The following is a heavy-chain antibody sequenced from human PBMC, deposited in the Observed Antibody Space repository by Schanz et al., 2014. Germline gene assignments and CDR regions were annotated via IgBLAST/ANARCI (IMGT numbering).Heavy chain of an antibody. CDR1: GFTFRNYK. D-gene: IGHD6-6*01. V-gene: IGHV3-21*01. J-gene: IGHJ6*02. CDR2: ISSTSTYI. CDR3: VREGSASPHCCYYNGMDV. Sequence: EVQLAESGGSLVKPGGSLRLSCAASGFTFRNYKMIWVRQAPGKGLEWVSSISSTSTYINYADSVKGRFTISRDNAKNTLHLQMNSLRAEDSAVYYCVREGSASPHCCYYNGMDVWGRGTTVTVSS.